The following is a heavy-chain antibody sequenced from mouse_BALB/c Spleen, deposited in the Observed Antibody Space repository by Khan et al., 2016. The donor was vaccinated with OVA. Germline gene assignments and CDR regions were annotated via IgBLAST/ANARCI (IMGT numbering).Heavy chain of an antibody. D-gene: IGHD1-1*01. Sequence: EVELVESGGDLVKPGGSLKLSCAASGFTFSSYGMSWVRQTPDKRLEWVATIRSGGSFTYYPDSVKGRFNIARDNAKNTLYLQMSGLKSEDTAMYYCARQDCYYCSRYFFDYWCQGSTLTFSS. V-gene: IGHV5-6*01. CDR1: GFTFSSYG. J-gene: IGHJ2*01. CDR2: IRSGGSFT. CDR3: ARQDCYYCSRYFFDY.